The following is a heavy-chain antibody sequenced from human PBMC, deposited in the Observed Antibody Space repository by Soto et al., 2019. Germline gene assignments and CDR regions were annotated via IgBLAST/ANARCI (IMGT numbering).Heavy chain of an antibody. Sequence: SDTLSLTSALCGGAFSGYYWSWIRQPPGKGLEWIGEINHSGSTNYNPSLKSRVTISVDTSKNQFSLKLSSVTAADTAVYYGARSEVGATTAWCAPWGQGTLVTVS. CDR2: INHSGST. CDR3: ARSEVGATTAWCAP. D-gene: IGHD1-26*01. V-gene: IGHV4-34*01. J-gene: IGHJ5*02. CDR1: GGAFSGYY.